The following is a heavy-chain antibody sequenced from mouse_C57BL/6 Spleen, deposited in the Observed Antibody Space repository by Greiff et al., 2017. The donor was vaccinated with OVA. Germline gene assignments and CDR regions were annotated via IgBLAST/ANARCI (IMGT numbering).Heavy chain of an antibody. CDR1: GYTFTSYW. CDR2: IHPGSGST. CDR3: ARGGIYNQGFAY. J-gene: IGHJ3*01. V-gene: IGHV1-55*01. D-gene: IGHD6-1*01. Sequence: QVQLKESGAELVKPGASVKMSCKASGYTFTSYWITWVKQRPGQGLEWIGDIHPGSGSTNYNEKFKSKATLTVDTSSSTAYMQLSSLTSEDSAVDYCARGGIYNQGFAYWGQGTPVTVSA.